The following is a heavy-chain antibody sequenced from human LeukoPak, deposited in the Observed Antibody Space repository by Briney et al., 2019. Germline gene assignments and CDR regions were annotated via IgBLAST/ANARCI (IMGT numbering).Heavy chain of an antibody. J-gene: IGHJ4*02. V-gene: IGHV1-69*13. D-gene: IGHD6-13*01. CDR2: IIPIFGTA. CDR3: ARAHTGYSSSWYGGY. CDR1: GGTFSSYA. Sequence: GASVKVSCKASGGTFSSYAISWVRQAPGQGLEWMGGIIPIFGTANYAQKFQGRVPITADESTSTAYMELSSLRSEDTAVYYCARAHTGYSSSWYGGYWGQGTLVTVSS.